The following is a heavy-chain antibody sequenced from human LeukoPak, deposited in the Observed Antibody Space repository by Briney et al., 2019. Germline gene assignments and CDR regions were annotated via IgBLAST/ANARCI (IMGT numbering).Heavy chain of an antibody. CDR1: GFTFSSYA. D-gene: IGHD3-22*01. Sequence: PGGSLRLSCAASGFTFSSYAMHWVRQAPGKGLEWVAVISYDGRNKYYADSVKGRFTISRDNSKNTLYLQMNSLRAEDTAIYYCAKGDYYDSSGQKLGGIDYWGQGTLVTVSS. CDR2: ISYDGRNK. V-gene: IGHV3-30*04. CDR3: AKGDYYDSSGQKLGGIDY. J-gene: IGHJ4*02.